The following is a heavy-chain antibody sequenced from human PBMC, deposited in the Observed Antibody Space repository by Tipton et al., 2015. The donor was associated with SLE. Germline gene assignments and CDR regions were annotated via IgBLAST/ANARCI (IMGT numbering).Heavy chain of an antibody. Sequence: GLVKPSETLSLTCTVSGGSISSSSYYWGWIRQPPGKGLEWIGSIYYSGSTYYNPSLKSRVTISVDTSKNQFSLKLSSVTAADTAVYYCARHGSALRYFDWLGYWGQGTLVTVSS. CDR2: IYYSGST. CDR1: GGSISSSSYY. CDR3: ARHGSALRYFDWLGY. V-gene: IGHV4-39*01. D-gene: IGHD3-9*01. J-gene: IGHJ4*02.